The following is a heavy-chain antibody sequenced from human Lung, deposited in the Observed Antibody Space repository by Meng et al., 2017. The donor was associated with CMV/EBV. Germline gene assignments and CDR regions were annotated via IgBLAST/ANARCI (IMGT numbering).Heavy chain of an antibody. CDR1: GGTFSSYA. CDR3: ARDRTGDCSSTSCYNYYYYYGMDV. V-gene: IGHV1-69*05. Sequence: SXXVSXKASGGTFSSYAFSWVRQAPGQGLEWMGGIIPVFAIANYAQKFQGRITITTDESTSTAYMELSSLRSEDTAVYYCARDRTGDCSSTSCYNYYYYYGMDVWXQGPTVTSP. J-gene: IGHJ6*02. CDR2: IIPVFAIA. D-gene: IGHD2-2*02.